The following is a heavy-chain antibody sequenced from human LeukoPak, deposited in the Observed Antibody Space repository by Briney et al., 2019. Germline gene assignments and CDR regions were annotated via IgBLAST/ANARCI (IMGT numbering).Heavy chain of an antibody. CDR3: ARGLAEYYDFWSGKPTTYYYYYMDV. Sequence: GGSLRLSCAASGFTFSSYWMSWVRQAPGKGLEWVAVISYDGSKKFYAHSVKGRFTISRDNSKNTLYLHMNSLRAEDTAVYYCARGLAEYYDFWSGKPTTYYYYYMDVWGKGTTVTVSS. CDR2: ISYDGSKK. J-gene: IGHJ6*03. D-gene: IGHD3-3*01. CDR1: GFTFSSYW. V-gene: IGHV3-30*03.